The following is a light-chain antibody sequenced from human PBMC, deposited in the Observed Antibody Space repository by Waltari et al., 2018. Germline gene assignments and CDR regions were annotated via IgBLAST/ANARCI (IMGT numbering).Light chain of an antibody. CDR2: DVS. CDR1: SSDVGGYDY. CDR3: GSYTSSTTLA. V-gene: IGLV2-14*03. Sequence: QSALTQPASVSGSPGQSITISCTGTSSDVGGYDYVSWYQQHPGKAPKPMLYDVSNRPVRVSHLFSGSKSGNTASLTISGPQADDEAEYYCGSYTSSTTLAFGTGTKVTVL. J-gene: IGLJ1*01.